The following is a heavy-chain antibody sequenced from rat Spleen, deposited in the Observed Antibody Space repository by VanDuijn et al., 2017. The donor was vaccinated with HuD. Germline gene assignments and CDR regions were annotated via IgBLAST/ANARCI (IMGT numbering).Heavy chain of an antibody. Sequence: EVQLVESGGGLVQPGRSMKLSCAASGFTFSNYYMAWVRQAPTKGLEWVASINTGGGNTYYRGSVKGRFTISRDNAKSTLYLQMDSLRSEDTATYYCVRQGYGGYSVGNWFAYWGQGTLVTVSS. CDR3: VRQGYGGYSVGNWFAY. J-gene: IGHJ3*01. CDR1: GFTFSNYY. D-gene: IGHD1-11*01. CDR2: INTGGGNT. V-gene: IGHV5-25*01.